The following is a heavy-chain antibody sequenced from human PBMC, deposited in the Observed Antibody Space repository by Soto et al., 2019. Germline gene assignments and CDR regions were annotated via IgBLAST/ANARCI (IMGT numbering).Heavy chain of an antibody. J-gene: IGHJ6*02. Sequence: QVQLVQSGAEVKKPGSSVKVSCKASGGTFSSYAISWVRQAPGQGLEWMGGIIPIFGTANYAQKFQGRVTITADESTSTAYMELSSLRSEDTAVYYCARVPQTVVPAAMASGYTAMAYYYGMDVWGQGTPVTVSS. D-gene: IGHD2-2*01. CDR1: GGTFSSYA. CDR2: IIPIFGTA. CDR3: ARVPQTVVPAAMASGYTAMAYYYGMDV. V-gene: IGHV1-69*01.